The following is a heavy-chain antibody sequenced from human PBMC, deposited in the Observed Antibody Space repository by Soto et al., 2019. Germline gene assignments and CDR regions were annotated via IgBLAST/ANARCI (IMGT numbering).Heavy chain of an antibody. J-gene: IGHJ6*02. CDR2: ISGSGANT. CDR3: ANPPDFYYDGMDV. V-gene: IGHV3-23*01. Sequence: EVQLLESGGGLVQPGGSQRLSCAASGFTFSGYAMTWVRQAPGKGLEWVSSISGSGANTYYADSVKGRFTISRDNSKNPLSLQMTSLRADDTAVYYCANPPDFYYDGMDVGAQGTTVTVSS. CDR1: GFTFSGYA.